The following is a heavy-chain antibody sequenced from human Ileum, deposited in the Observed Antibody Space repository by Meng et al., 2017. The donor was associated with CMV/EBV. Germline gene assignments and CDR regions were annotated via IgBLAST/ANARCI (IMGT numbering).Heavy chain of an antibody. Sequence: QITLKESGPALVKPTQTLTMTCTFSGFSLTTDGMAVAWIRQPPGKALELLAVIYWDGDKRYRSSLKTRLTITKDTSKDQVLLTMTNMDPLDTATYYCAHLSARRTEKFDYWGQGVLVTASS. V-gene: IGHV2-5*02. CDR2: IYWDGDK. CDR1: GFSLTTDGMA. CDR3: AHLSARRTEKFDY. J-gene: IGHJ4*02. D-gene: IGHD2-8*02.